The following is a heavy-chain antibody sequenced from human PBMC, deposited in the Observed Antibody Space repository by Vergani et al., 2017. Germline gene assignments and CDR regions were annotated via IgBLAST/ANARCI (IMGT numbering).Heavy chain of an antibody. J-gene: IGHJ4*02. CDR2: INHSGGHT. CDR1: GYTFSNYY. V-gene: IGHV1-46*03. CDR3: ARCDYGILTGYRY. D-gene: IGHD3-9*01. Sequence: QVQVVQSGAEVKKSGASVKVSCKTSGYTFSNYYMHWVRQAPGQGLEWMGIINHSGGHTNYAQKFQGRVTMTRDTYTSTVYMELSSLRSEDTAIYYCARCDYGILTGYRYWGQGTLGTVSA.